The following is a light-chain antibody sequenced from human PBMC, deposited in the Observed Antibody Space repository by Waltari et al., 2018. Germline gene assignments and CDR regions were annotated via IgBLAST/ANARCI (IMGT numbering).Light chain of an antibody. CDR2: GVS. Sequence: EIVLTQSPGTLSLSPGERATLSCRASTSVSSSYLAWYQQKPGQAPRLLIYGVSSRATGSPDRFSGSGSGTDCALDISRLEREDFAVYDCQQYGSSPPWTFGQGTKVEIK. V-gene: IGKV3-20*01. CDR3: QQYGSSPPWT. J-gene: IGKJ1*01. CDR1: TSVSSSY.